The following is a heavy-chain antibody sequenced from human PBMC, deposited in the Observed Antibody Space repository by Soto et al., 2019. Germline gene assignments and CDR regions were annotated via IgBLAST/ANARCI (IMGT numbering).Heavy chain of an antibody. CDR2: IIPILGIA. CDR3: ARHNLKDWNFY. Sequence: QVQLVQSGAEVKKPGSSVKVSCKASGGTFSSYTISWVRQAPGQGLEWMGRIIPILGIANYSQKFQGRVTITADKSTSTAYMELSSLRSEDTAVYYCARHNLKDWNFYWGQGTLVTVSS. J-gene: IGHJ4*02. D-gene: IGHD1-7*01. CDR1: GGTFSSYT. V-gene: IGHV1-69*02.